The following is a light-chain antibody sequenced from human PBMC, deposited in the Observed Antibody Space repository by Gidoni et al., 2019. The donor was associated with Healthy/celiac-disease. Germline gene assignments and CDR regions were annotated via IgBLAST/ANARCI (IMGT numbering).Light chain of an antibody. CDR1: KLGDKY. V-gene: IGLV3-1*01. CDR2: QDS. Sequence: SYELTQPPSVSVSPGQTASITCSGDKLGDKYACWYQQKPGQSPVLVIYQDSKRPSGIPERFSGSNSGNTATLTISGTQAMDEADYYCQAWDSSIYVVFGGGTKLTDL. J-gene: IGLJ2*01. CDR3: QAWDSSIYVV.